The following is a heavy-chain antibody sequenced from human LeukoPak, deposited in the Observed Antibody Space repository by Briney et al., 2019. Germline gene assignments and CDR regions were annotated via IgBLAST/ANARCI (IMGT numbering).Heavy chain of an antibody. CDR1: GGSVSSYY. CDR2: IYYSGST. V-gene: IGHV4-59*02. Sequence: WETLSLTCTVSGGSVSSYYWSWIRQPPGKGLEWIGYIYYSGSTNYNPSLKSRVTISVDTSKNQFSLKLSSVTAADTAVYYCARLRWLQLRYFDYWGQGTLVTVSS. CDR3: ARLRWLQLRYFDY. J-gene: IGHJ4*02. D-gene: IGHD5-24*01.